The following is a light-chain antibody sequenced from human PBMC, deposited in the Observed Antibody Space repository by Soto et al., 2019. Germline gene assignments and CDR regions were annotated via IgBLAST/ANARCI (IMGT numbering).Light chain of an antibody. J-gene: IGKJ1*01. V-gene: IGKV1-5*03. CDR1: QSISTW. CDR2: KAS. CDR3: HLYINRLT. Sequence: DIQMTQSPSTLSASVGDRVTITCRASQSISTWLAWYQQKPGKAPKLLIYKASSLESGVPSRFSGSGSGTEFTLTISSLQPDDFATYYCHLYINRLTFGHGTKVHIK.